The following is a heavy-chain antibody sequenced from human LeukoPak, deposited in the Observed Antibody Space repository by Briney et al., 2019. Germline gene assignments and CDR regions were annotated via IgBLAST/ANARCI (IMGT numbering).Heavy chain of an antibody. CDR3: ARRSYGDYGYFDY. J-gene: IGHJ4*02. V-gene: IGHV5-51*01. Sequence: GESLKISCKGSGYSFNTYWIGWVRHMPGKGLEWMGIIYPGDSDTRYSPSFQGQVTISADKSISTAYLQWSSLKASDTAMYYCARRSYGDYGYFDYWGQGTLVTVSS. CDR1: GYSFNTYW. D-gene: IGHD4-17*01. CDR2: IYPGDSDT.